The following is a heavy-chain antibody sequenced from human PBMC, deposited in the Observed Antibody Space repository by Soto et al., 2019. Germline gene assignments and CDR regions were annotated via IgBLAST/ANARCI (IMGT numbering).Heavy chain of an antibody. D-gene: IGHD3-10*01. CDR2: IWYDGSYH. J-gene: IGHJ5*02. CDR1: GFTFSTYG. V-gene: IGHV3-33*01. CDR3: ARISGSGHLGWFDP. Sequence: QVHLVESGGGVVQPGGSLRLSCAASGFTFSTYGMVWVRQAPGTGLEWVAVIWYDGSYHYHADAMKGRFSISRDNSKNTLFLQMSSLRVEDTAIYYCARISGSGHLGWFDPWGQGTLVTVSS.